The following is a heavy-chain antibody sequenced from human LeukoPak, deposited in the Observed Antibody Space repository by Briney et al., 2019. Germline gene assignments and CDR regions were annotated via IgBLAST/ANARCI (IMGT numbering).Heavy chain of an antibody. J-gene: IGHJ4*02. V-gene: IGHV3-7*01. D-gene: IGHD3-22*01. CDR1: GFTFSSYW. CDR2: IKQDGSEK. Sequence: GGSLRLSCAASGFTFSSYWMSWVRQAPGKGLEWVANIKQDGSEKYYVDSVKGRFTISRDNAKNSLYLQMNSLGAEDTAVYYCARGSYYYDSSGYCIFDYWGQGTLVTVSS. CDR3: ARGSYYYDSSGYCIFDY.